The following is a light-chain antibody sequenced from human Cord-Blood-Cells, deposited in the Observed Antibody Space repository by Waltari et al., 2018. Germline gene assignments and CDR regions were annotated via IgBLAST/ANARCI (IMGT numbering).Light chain of an antibody. Sequence: QSALTQPRSVSGSPGQSVTISCTGTSSDVGGYNYVSWYQQHPGQAPKLMIYDVSKRPSGVPDPFSWSKSGHPVPLTISGLQAGDEADYFCCSYAGSYTVVFGGGTKLTVL. CDR2: DVS. J-gene: IGLJ2*01. CDR1: SSDVGGYNY. V-gene: IGLV2-11*01. CDR3: CSYAGSYTVV.